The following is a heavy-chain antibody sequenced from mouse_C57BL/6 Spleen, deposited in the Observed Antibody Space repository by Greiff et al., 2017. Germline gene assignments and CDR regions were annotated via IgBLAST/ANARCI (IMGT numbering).Heavy chain of an antibody. CDR3: ARQGDSWFAY. D-gene: IGHD3-3*01. Sequence: EVKLMESGGDLVKPGGSLKLSCAASGFTFSSYGMSWVRQTPDKRLEWVATISSGGSYTYYPDSVKGRFTISRDNAKNTLYLQRSSLKSEDTAMYYCARQGDSWFAYWGQGTLVTVSA. V-gene: IGHV5-6*01. CDR2: ISSGGSYT. J-gene: IGHJ3*01. CDR1: GFTFSSYG.